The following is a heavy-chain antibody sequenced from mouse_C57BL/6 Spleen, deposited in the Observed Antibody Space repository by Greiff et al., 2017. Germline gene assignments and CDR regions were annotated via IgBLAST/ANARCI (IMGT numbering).Heavy chain of an antibody. D-gene: IGHD2-13*01. CDR1: GFTFSDYY. Sequence: EVKLMESGGGLVQPGGSLKLSCAASGFTFSDYYMYWVRQTPEKRLEWVAYISNGGGSTYYPDTVKGRFTISRDNAKNTLYLQMSRLKSEDTAMYYCARHDSNGDYWYFDVWGTGTTVTVSS. CDR3: ARHDSNGDYWYFDV. J-gene: IGHJ1*03. V-gene: IGHV5-12*01. CDR2: ISNGGGST.